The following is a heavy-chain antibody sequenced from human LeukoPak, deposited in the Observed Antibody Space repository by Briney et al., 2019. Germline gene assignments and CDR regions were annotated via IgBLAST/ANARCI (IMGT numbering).Heavy chain of an antibody. CDR2: IYHSGST. D-gene: IGHD2-15*01. V-gene: IGHV4-30-2*01. CDR1: GGSISSGGYS. J-gene: IGHJ3*02. Sequence: PSQTLSLTCAVSGGSISSGGYSWSWIRQPPGKGLEWIGYIYHSGSTYYNPSLTSRVTISVDRSKNQFSLKLSSVTAADTAVYYCARAGIRYCSGGSCYSGTQDAFDIWGQGTMVTVSS. CDR3: ARAGIRYCSGGSCYSGTQDAFDI.